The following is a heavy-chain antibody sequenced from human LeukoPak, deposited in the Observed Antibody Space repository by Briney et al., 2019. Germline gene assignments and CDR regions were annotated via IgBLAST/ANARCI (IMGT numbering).Heavy chain of an antibody. J-gene: IGHJ6*02. D-gene: IGHD3-22*01. CDR3: ARHQSEYYDSSGYGDV. CDR2: IYYSGST. V-gene: IGHV4-59*08. CDR1: GGSISSYY. Sequence: PSETLSLTCTVSGGSISSYYWSWIRQPPGKGLEWIGYIYYSGSTSYNPSLKSRVTISVDTSKNQFSLKLSSVTAADTAVYYCARHQSEYYDSSGYGDVWGQGTTVTVSS.